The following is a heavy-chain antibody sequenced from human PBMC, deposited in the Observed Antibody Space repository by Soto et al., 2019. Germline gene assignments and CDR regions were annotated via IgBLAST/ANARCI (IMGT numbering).Heavy chain of an antibody. D-gene: IGHD2-2*02. J-gene: IGHJ5*02. CDR1: GGSICSSDW. CDR2: IYHSGST. CDR3: ARRLGYCSSTSCYKPNWFDP. Sequence: SETLSLTCAVSGGSICSSDWWSWVRQPPGKGLEWIGEIYHSGSTNYNPSLKSRVTISVDKSKNQFSLKLSSVTAADTAVYYCARRLGYCSSTSCYKPNWFDPWGQGTLVTVSS. V-gene: IGHV4-4*02.